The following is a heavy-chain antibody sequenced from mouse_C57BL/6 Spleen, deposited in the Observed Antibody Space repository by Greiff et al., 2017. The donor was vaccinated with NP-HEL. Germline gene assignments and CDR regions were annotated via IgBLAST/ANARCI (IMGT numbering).Heavy chain of an antibody. D-gene: IGHD1-1*01. V-gene: IGHV1-81*01. CDR3: ARLGLRYPFAY. Sequence: VQLQQSGAELARPGASVKLSCKASGYTFTSFGISWVKQRTGQGLEWIGEIYPRSGNTYYNEKFKGKATLTADKSSSTAYMELRSLTSEDSAVYFCARLGLRYPFAYWGQGTLVTVSA. J-gene: IGHJ3*01. CDR2: IYPRSGNT. CDR1: GYTFTSFG.